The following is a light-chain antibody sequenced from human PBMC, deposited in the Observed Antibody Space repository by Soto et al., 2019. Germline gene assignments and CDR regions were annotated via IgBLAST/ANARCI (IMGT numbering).Light chain of an antibody. V-gene: IGKV1-5*03. J-gene: IGKJ1*01. Sequence: DIQMTQSPSTLFASVGDRVTITCRASQTIDSWLAWYQQKAGKAPKLLIHKASNLESGVPSSFSGSGSGREFTLTIRSLQPDDCATYYCHQYYSHSWPFGQGTKVDIK. CDR3: HQYYSHSWP. CDR1: QTIDSW. CDR2: KAS.